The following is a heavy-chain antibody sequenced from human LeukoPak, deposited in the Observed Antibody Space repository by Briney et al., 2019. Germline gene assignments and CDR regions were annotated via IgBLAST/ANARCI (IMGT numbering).Heavy chain of an antibody. V-gene: IGHV4-4*09. D-gene: IGHD4-23*01. J-gene: IGHJ4*02. CDR2: IYTSGTT. CDR3: ASADYGGNPHHY. CDR1: GGSISSYY. Sequence: PSETLSLTCTVSGGSISSYYWSWVRQPPGKGLEWIGYIYTSGTTNYNPSLKSRLTISVDTSKNQFSLKLSSVTAADTAVYYCASADYGGNPHHYWGQGTLVTVSS.